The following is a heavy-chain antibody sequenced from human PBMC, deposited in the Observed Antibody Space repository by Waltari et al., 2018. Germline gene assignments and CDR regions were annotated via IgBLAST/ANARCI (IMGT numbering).Heavy chain of an antibody. CDR3: ARYQGLWSAYYFDY. Sequence: QVQLQESGPGLVKPSETLSLTCTVSGGSLSSSYWSWIRQPPGKGLEWIGYIYYGGSTNYNPSLKSRVTISVDTSKNQFSLKLSSVTAADTAVYYCARYQGLWSAYYFDYWGQGTLVTVSS. D-gene: IGHD2-21*01. J-gene: IGHJ4*02. CDR2: IYYGGST. V-gene: IGHV4-59*01. CDR1: GGSLSSSY.